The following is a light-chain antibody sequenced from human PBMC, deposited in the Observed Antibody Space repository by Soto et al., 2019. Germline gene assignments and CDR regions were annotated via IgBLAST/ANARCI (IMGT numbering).Light chain of an antibody. CDR1: QSLLHSNGYNY. CDR2: MGS. V-gene: IGKV2-28*01. Sequence: DIVVTQSPLSLPVTPGEPASISCRSSQSLLHSNGYNYLDWYLQKPGQTPQLLIYMGSNRASGVPDRFSGSGSGTYFTLKISRVEAEDVGVYYCMQALQTPYTFGQGTKLEIK. J-gene: IGKJ2*01. CDR3: MQALQTPYT.